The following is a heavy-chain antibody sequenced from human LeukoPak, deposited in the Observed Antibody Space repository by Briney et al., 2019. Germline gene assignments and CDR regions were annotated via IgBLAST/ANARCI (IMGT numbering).Heavy chain of an antibody. CDR3: AKDRLLLARGVIDAFDI. J-gene: IGHJ3*02. D-gene: IGHD3-10*01. Sequence: PGRSLRLSCAASGFTFSTYGMHWVRQAPGKGLEWVAVISSDGDNKYFADSVKGRFTISRDNSKNTLYLQMNSLRAEDTAVYYCAKDRLLLARGVIDAFDIWGQGTMVTVSS. CDR1: GFTFSTYG. CDR2: ISSDGDNK. V-gene: IGHV3-30*18.